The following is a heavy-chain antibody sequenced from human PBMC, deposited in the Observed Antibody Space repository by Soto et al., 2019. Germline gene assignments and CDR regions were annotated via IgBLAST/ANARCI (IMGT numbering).Heavy chain of an antibody. D-gene: IGHD1-26*01. V-gene: IGHV3-23*01. CDR1: GLTFSNYA. CDR2: ITANGGRA. CDR3: AKDRSPGATTWNVY. Sequence: EVQLLESGGGLVQPGGSLRLSCAASGLTFSNYAMGWVRQAPGKGLELVSAITANGGRAQYADSVEGRFTISRDNSNNTVSLQMNSLRAADAAVYYCAKDRSPGATTWNVYWGQGTLVTVSS. J-gene: IGHJ4*02.